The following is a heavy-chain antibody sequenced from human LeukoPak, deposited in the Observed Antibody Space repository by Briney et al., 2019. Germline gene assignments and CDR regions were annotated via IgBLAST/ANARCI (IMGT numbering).Heavy chain of an antibody. J-gene: IGHJ4*02. CDR3: ARAYNAIFGVVTAFDY. CDR1: GFTFSSYS. Sequence: PGGSLRLSCAASGFTFSSYSLNWVRQAPGKGLEWVSSISSSSSYIYYADSVKGRFTISRDNAKNSLYLQMNSLRAEDTAVYYCARAYNAIFGVVTAFDYWGQGTLVTVSS. D-gene: IGHD3-3*01. V-gene: IGHV3-21*01. CDR2: ISSSSSYI.